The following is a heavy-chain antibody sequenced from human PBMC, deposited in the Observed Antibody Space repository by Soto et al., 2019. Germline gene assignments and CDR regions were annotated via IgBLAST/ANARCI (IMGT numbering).Heavy chain of an antibody. J-gene: IGHJ5*02. V-gene: IGHV3-23*01. D-gene: IGHD6-13*01. CDR1: GFTFSSYD. CDR3: AKDRAAAGTGGSWFDP. CDR2: ISGSGCSK. Sequence: GGSLRLSCAASGFTFSSYDMSWVRQAPGKGLEWVSAISGSGCSKYYADSVKGRFTISRDNSKNTLYLQMNSLRAEDTAVYYCAKDRAAAGTGGSWFDPWGQGTLVTVSS.